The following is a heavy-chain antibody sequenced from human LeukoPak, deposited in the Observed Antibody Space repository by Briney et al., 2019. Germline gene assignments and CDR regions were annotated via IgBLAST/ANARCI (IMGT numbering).Heavy chain of an antibody. J-gene: IGHJ6*03. Sequence: ASVKVSCKASGYTFTSYGISWVRQAPGQGLEWMGWNSAYNGNTNYAQKLQGRVTMTTDTSTSTAYMELRSLRSDDTAVYYCARWGIVATIESLYYYYYYMDVWGKGTTVTVSS. V-gene: IGHV1-18*01. D-gene: IGHD5-12*01. CDR1: GYTFTSYG. CDR3: ARWGIVATIESLYYYYYYMDV. CDR2: NSAYNGNT.